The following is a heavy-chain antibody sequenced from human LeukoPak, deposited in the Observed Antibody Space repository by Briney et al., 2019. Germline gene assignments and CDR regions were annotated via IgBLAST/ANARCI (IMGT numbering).Heavy chain of an antibody. J-gene: IGHJ4*02. V-gene: IGHV4-39*01. CDR2: IYYSGNT. CDR1: GGSISSSSYY. D-gene: IGHD5-18*01. CDR3: ASIYTAMVSFDY. Sequence: KPSETLSLTCTVSGGSISSSSYYWGWIRQPPGKGLEWIGSIYYSGNTYYNPSLKSRVTIFVDTSKNQFSLKLSSVTAADTAVYYCASIYTAMVSFDYWGQGTLVIVSS.